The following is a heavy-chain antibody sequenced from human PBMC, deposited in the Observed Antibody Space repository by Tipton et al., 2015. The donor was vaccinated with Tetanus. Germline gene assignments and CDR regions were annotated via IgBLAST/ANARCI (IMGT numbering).Heavy chain of an antibody. Sequence: TLSLTCTVSGASIRGGTFYWGWIRQPPGKGLEWIGSIYESGDTYYNPSLKSRVTISVDTSTNQFSLNLTSMAAADTGVYYCARHQSGYFTPFDYWGQGKLVTVSS. CDR3: ARHQSGYFTPFDY. V-gene: IGHV4-39*01. CDR2: IYESGDT. J-gene: IGHJ4*02. CDR1: GASIRGGTFY. D-gene: IGHD3-3*01.